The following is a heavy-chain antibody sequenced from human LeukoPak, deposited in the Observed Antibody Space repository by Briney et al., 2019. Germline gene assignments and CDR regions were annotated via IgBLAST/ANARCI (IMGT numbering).Heavy chain of an antibody. J-gene: IGHJ5*02. CDR3: ARDSPGTRGDIRWWFDP. Sequence: GASVKVSCKASGGTFISYAISWVRQAPGQGLEWMGGIIPIFGIANYAQKFQGRVTITTDESPTTAYTELSRLRSADTAVYYCARDSPGTRGDIRWWFDPWGQGTLVTV. V-gene: IGHV1-69*05. CDR1: GGTFISYA. D-gene: IGHD4-17*01. CDR2: IIPIFGIA.